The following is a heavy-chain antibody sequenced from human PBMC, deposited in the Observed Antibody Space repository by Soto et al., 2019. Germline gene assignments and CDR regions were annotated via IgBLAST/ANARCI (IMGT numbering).Heavy chain of an antibody. J-gene: IGHJ4*02. CDR1: GVSISSGNW. CDR2: IFHDGTA. D-gene: IGHD3-10*01. Sequence: SETLSLTCAASGVSISSGNWWTWVRQTPQRGLEYIGEIFHDGTANYYPSFERRVAISVDTSKNQFSLKLTSVTAADTAIYFCARLVYDTRLNYMYFDFWGQGALVTVSS. V-gene: IGHV4-4*02. CDR3: ARLVYDTRLNYMYFDF.